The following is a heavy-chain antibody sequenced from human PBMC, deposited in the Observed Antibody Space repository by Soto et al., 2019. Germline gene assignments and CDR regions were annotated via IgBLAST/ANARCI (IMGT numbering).Heavy chain of an antibody. D-gene: IGHD6-6*01. CDR3: ARYLYSTSPDV. CDR2: IHYTGGT. Sequence: TSETLSLTCTDSGDSISRSRYYWGWIRQPPGKGLEWIASIHYTGGTYYNPSLRSRVTISVDTSKTQFSLTVSSVTAADTAVYYCARYLYSTSPDVWGQGTSVTVSS. CDR1: GDSISRSRYY. J-gene: IGHJ6*02. V-gene: IGHV4-39*01.